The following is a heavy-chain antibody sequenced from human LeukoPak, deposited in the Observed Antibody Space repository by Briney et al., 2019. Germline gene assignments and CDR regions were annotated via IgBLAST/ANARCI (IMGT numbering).Heavy chain of an antibody. V-gene: IGHV4-61*02. J-gene: IGHJ6*03. Sequence: SETRSLTCTVSGGSISSGSYYWSWIRQPAGKGLEWIGRIYTSGSTNYNPSLKSRVTISVDTSKNQFSLKLSSVTAADTAVYYCARGVSRVYYYYYMDVWGKGTTVTISS. CDR3: ARGVSRVYYYYYMDV. D-gene: IGHD3-10*01. CDR1: GGSISSGSYY. CDR2: IYTSGST.